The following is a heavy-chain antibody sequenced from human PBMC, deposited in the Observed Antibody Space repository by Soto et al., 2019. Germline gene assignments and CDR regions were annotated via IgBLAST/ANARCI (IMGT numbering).Heavy chain of an antibody. J-gene: IGHJ5*02. CDR1: GDSISTYY. CDR3: ARDRGITIFGVVKGWFDP. V-gene: IGHV4-59*01. CDR2: IYYSGST. Sequence: QVQLQESGPGLVKPSETLSLTCTVSGDSISTYYWSWIRQPPGKGLEWIGYIYYSGSTNYSPSLKSRVTISVDTSKNQFSLKLSSVTAADTAVYYCARDRGITIFGVVKGWFDPWGQGTLVTVSS. D-gene: IGHD3-3*01.